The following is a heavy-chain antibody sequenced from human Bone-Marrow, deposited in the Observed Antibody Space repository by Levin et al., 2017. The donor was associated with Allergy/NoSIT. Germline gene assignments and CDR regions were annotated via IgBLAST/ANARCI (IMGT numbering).Heavy chain of an antibody. Sequence: GGSLRLSCAASGFAFRSSAISWVRQAPGKGPEWVSGFSGRGGSTPYTDSVKGLFTIPRDHSKNTLYLQMNSLRPEDTALYYCAKVGGGSAWRPDWYFDVWGRGTLVTVSS. V-gene: IGHV3-23*01. CDR3: AKVGGGSAWRPDWYFDV. D-gene: IGHD3-10*01. J-gene: IGHJ2*01. CDR2: FSGRGGST. CDR1: GFAFRSSA.